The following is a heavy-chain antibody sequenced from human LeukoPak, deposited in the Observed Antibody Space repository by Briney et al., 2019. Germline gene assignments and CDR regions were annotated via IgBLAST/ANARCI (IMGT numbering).Heavy chain of an antibody. Sequence: PGGSLRLSCAASGFTFSSYAISWVRQAPGQGLEWMGRIIPIFGTANYAQKFQGRVTITTDESTSTAYMELSSLRSEDTAVYYCARDGTRYCSGGSCLGKASLDYWGQGTLVTVSS. D-gene: IGHD2-15*01. J-gene: IGHJ4*02. CDR2: IIPIFGTA. V-gene: IGHV1-69*05. CDR3: ARDGTRYCSGGSCLGKASLDY. CDR1: GFTFSSYA.